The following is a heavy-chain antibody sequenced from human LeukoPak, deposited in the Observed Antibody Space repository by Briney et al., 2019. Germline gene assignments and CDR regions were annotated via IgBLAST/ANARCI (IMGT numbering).Heavy chain of an antibody. CDR3: ARDTLKGDYGALFDY. CDR1: GGSISSGGYY. J-gene: IGHJ4*02. D-gene: IGHD4-17*01. Sequence: SETLSLTCTVSGGSISSGGYYWSWVRQHPGKGLGWIGYIYYSGSTYYNPSLKSRVTISVDTSKNQFSLKLSSVTAADTAVYYCARDTLKGDYGALFDYWGQGTLVTVSS. V-gene: IGHV4-31*03. CDR2: IYYSGST.